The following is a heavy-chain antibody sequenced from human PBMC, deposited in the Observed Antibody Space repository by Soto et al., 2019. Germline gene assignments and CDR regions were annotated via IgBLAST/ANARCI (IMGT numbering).Heavy chain of an antibody. CDR3: ARGGYNYGRSPYYGRDV. V-gene: IGHV3-53*01. D-gene: IGHD5-18*01. CDR2: IYSGGGT. Sequence: GGSLRLSWAASWFTVSNYYMNWVRQAPGKGLEWVSVIYSGGGTYYADSVKGRFTISRDNSKNILYLQMNSLRAEDTAVYYCARGGYNYGRSPYYGRDVWGQGYTVIVS. J-gene: IGHJ6*02. CDR1: WFTVSNYY.